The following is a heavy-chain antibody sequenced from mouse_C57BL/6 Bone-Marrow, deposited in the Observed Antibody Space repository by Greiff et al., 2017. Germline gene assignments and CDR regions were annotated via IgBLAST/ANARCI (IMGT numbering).Heavy chain of an antibody. J-gene: IGHJ3*01. V-gene: IGHV1-82*01. D-gene: IGHD2-2*01. Sequence: QVQLQQSGPELVKPGASVKISYKASGYAFSSSWMNWVKQRPGKGLEWIGRIYPGDGDTNYNGKFKGKATLTADKSSSTAYMQLSSLTSEDSAVYFCARGGYDAWFAYWGQGTLVTVSA. CDR2: IYPGDGDT. CDR1: GYAFSSSW. CDR3: ARGGYDAWFAY.